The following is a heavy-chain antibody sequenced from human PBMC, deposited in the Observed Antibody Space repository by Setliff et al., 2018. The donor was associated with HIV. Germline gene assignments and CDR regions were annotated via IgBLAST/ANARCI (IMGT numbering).Heavy chain of an antibody. CDR2: INPTGGST. Sequence: ASVKVSCKASGYPFTSYYMHWVRQAPGQGLEWMGIINPTGGSTSYAQKFQGRVTMTTDTSTSTVYMELNSLMSEDTAVYFCAIRREVVVATTRRGLDIWGQGTMVTVSS. CDR3: AIRREVVVATTRRGLDI. J-gene: IGHJ3*02. CDR1: GYPFTSYY. V-gene: IGHV1-46*01. D-gene: IGHD2-15*01.